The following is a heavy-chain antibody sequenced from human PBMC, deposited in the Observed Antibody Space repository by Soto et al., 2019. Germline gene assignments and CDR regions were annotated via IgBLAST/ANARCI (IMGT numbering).Heavy chain of an antibody. CDR3: ARKNDYYDS. CDR2: ISNSGYT. J-gene: IGHJ4*02. CDR1: GDSISSNY. V-gene: IGHV4-59*01. Sequence: SETLSLTCTVSGDSISSNYWSWIRQPPGKGLEWIGYISNSGYTNYNPSLKSRVTISVDTSKNQFSLKLSSVTAADTAVYYCARKNDYYDSWGQGTRVTVSS.